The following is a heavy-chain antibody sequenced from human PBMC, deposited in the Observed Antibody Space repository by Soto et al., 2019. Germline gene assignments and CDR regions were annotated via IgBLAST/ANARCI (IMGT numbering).Heavy chain of an antibody. D-gene: IGHD3-10*01. CDR1: GYTFTSYG. J-gene: IGHJ6*02. V-gene: IGHV1-18*01. CDR3: ARDLRANYYGSGSYIYGMDV. CDR2: ISAYNGNT. Sequence: ASXKVSCKASGYTFTSYGISWVRQAPGQGLEWMGWISAYNGNTNYAQKLQGRVTMTTDTSTSTAYMELRSLRSDDTAVYYCARDLRANYYGSGSYIYGMDVWGQGTTVTSP.